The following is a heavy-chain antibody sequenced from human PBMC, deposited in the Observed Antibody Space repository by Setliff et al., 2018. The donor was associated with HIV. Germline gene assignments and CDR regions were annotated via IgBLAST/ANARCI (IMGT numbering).Heavy chain of an antibody. CDR1: GLTFNRYW. CDR2: TKYDGSES. Sequence: GGSLRLSCVASGLTFNRYWMSWVRQVPGKGLEWVSNTKYDGSESYYVDSVKGRFIASTDNARNSLFLEMNSLRAEDTAVYYCARDQVGGGIDYWGQGTLVTVSS. V-gene: IGHV3-7*03. J-gene: IGHJ4*02. CDR3: ARDQVGGGIDY. D-gene: IGHD6-25*01.